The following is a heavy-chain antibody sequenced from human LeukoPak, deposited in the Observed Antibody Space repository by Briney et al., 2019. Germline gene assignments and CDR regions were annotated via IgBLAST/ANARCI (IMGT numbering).Heavy chain of an antibody. CDR1: EFTFITYN. CDR3: AREMAATYDAFDV. CDR2: IGGGSNYI. V-gene: IGHV3-21*01. J-gene: IGHJ3*01. Sequence: AGGSLRLSCAASEFTFITYNMHWVRRAPGKGLEWVSSIGGGSNYIYYADSLKGRFTISRDNAKNSLYLQMNSLRADDTAVYYCAREMAATYDAFDVWGQGTMVTVSS. D-gene: IGHD5-24*01.